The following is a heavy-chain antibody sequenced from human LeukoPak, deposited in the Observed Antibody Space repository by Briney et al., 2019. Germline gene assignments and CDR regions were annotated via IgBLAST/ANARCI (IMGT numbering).Heavy chain of an antibody. Sequence: PSETLSLTCNVSGGSISDYYWSWIRQPPGKGLEWIGYIYYSGNTYYNPSLQSRVTISVDTSKNQFSLNLSSVTAADTAVFYCARGHDYFDYWGQGTLVTVSS. CDR2: IYYSGNT. CDR1: GGSISDYY. CDR3: ARGHDYFDY. J-gene: IGHJ4*02. V-gene: IGHV4-30-4*08.